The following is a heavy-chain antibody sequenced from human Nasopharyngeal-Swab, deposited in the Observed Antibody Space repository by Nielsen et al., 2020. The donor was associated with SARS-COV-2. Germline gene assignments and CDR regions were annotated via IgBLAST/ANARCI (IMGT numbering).Heavy chain of an antibody. CDR1: GGTFSSYK. J-gene: IGHJ3*02. D-gene: IGHD3-22*01. CDR2: INPDGGAR. V-gene: IGHV1-2*06. Sequence: ASVKVSCKASGGTFSSYKISWVRQAPGQGLEWMGRINPDGGARIYAQNFQGRVTMTRDTSLNTAYMELSRLTSDDTAVYYCAGMIIENDAFDIWGQGTAVTVSS. CDR3: AGMIIENDAFDI.